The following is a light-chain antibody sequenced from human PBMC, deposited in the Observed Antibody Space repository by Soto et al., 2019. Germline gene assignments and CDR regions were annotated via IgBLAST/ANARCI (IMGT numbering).Light chain of an antibody. CDR3: QQYDNWRRT. Sequence: EKVMTQSPATLSVSPGERATLSCRASQSVRSNLARYPQKPGQPPRLLIYDASTRATGIPSRFSGSGSGTESALTISSLKSEDFAVYYCQQYDNWRRTFGQGTKVDI. CDR2: DAS. V-gene: IGKV3-15*01. J-gene: IGKJ1*01. CDR1: QSVRSN.